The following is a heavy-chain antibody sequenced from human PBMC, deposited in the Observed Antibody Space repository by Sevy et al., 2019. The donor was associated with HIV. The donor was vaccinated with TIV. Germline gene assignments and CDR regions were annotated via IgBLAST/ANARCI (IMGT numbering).Heavy chain of an antibody. Sequence: GGSLRLSCSASEFTFSSYAMSWVRQAPGKGLEWVSSISGSGRFTYYADFVEGRFIISRDNSKNTLSVQMNSLRAEDTAVYYCAKRFCSGATCPRDYYYGMDVWGQGTTVTVS. CDR3: AKRFCSGATCPRDYYYGMDV. J-gene: IGHJ6*02. CDR2: ISGSGRFT. V-gene: IGHV3-23*01. CDR1: EFTFSSYA. D-gene: IGHD2-15*01.